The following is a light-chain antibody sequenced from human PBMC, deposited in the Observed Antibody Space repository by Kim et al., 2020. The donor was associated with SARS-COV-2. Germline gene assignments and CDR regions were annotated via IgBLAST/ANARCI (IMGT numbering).Light chain of an antibody. CDR1: RSDSCD. V-gene: IGKV3-15*01. Sequence: AEKGVTLSCGGSRSDSCDLAWYGQKTGHSPKLVIYDVFPRANGVPVRFSGSGSGTEFTLTISSLQPEDFGVYYCQQYTGWPAAFGPGTKVDIK. CDR3: QQYTGWPAA. J-gene: IGKJ3*01. CDR2: DVF.